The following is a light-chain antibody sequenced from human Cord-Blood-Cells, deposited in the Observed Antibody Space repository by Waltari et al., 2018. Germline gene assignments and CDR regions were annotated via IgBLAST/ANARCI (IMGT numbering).Light chain of an antibody. Sequence: SYELTQPPSVSVSPGQTASITCSGDKLGDKYACWYQQKPGQSPVLVIYQDSKRPSGLPERFSGSNSGNTAPLTISGTQAMDEADYYCQAWDSSTVLFGGRTKLTVL. V-gene: IGLV3-1*01. CDR2: QDS. CDR1: KLGDKY. J-gene: IGLJ2*01. CDR3: QAWDSSTVL.